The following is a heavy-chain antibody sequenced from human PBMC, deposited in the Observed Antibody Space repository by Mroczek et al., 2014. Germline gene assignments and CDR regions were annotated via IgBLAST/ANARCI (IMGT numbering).Heavy chain of an antibody. J-gene: IGHJ4*02. CDR3: ARSHPKNYVWGSYRRGTGYYFDY. Sequence: QVQLQESGPGLVKPSQTLSLTCTVSGGSISSGSYYWSWIRQPAGKGLEWIGRIYTSGSTNYNPSLKSRVTMSVDTSKNQFSLKLSSVTAADTAVYYCARSHPKNYVWGSYRRGTGYYFDYWGQGTLVTVSS. CDR2: IYTSGST. CDR1: GGSISSGSYY. D-gene: IGHD3-16*02. V-gene: IGHV4-61*02.